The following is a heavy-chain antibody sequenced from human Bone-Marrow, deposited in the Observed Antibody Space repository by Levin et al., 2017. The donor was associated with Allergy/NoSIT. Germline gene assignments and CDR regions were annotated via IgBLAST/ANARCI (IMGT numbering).Heavy chain of an antibody. D-gene: IGHD5-18*01. CDR1: GFTFSSYA. CDR2: ISSNGGST. CDR3: ARDERSAMVTGAFDI. V-gene: IGHV3-64*01. Sequence: HPGGSLRLSCAASGFTFSSYAMHWVRQAPGKGLEYVSAISSNGGSTYYANSVKGRFTISRDNSKNTLYLQMGSLRAEDMAVYYCARDERSAMVTGAFDIWGQGTMVTVSS. J-gene: IGHJ3*02.